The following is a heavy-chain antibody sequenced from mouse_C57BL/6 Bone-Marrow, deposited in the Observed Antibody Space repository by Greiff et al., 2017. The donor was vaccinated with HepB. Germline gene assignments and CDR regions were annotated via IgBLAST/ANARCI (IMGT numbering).Heavy chain of an antibody. CDR3: AREGVYDTLSAMDG. CDR1: GYTFTSYW. V-gene: IGHV1-55*01. J-gene: IGHJ4*01. D-gene: IGHD1-1*01. CDR2: IYPGSGST. Sequence: VQLQQPGAELVKPGASVKMSCKASGYTFTSYWITWVKQRPGQGLEWIGDIYPGSGSTNYNEKFKSKATLTVDTSSSTAYMQLSSLTSEDSAVYYCAREGVYDTLSAMDGWGQGTSVTV.